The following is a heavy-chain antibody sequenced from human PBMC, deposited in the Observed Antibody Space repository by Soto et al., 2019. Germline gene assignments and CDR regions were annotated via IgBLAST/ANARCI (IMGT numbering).Heavy chain of an antibody. Sequence: SHTLALTCGVSVDSVSRNSGGWNWIMQSPSRGLEWVGRTYYRSKWYNDYAVSVKSRITIKPDTSKNQLSLQLNSVTPEDTAAYYCEREPRQAPRVYNWFDPWGQGTLVTVSS. CDR1: VDSVSRNSGG. CDR3: EREPRQAPRVYNWFDP. V-gene: IGHV6-1*01. J-gene: IGHJ5*02. CDR2: TYYRSKWYN.